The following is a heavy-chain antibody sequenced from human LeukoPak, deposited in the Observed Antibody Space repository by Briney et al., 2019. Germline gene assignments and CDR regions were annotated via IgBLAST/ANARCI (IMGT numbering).Heavy chain of an antibody. D-gene: IGHD3-10*01. CDR2: IYPANSDT. CDR3: VRSHYFGSGNYYWMFDP. CDR1: GYTFTNYW. V-gene: IGHV5-51*01. Sequence: GESLEISRKGSGYTFTNYWIGWVRQVPGKGLEWMGIIYPANSDTRYSPSFQGQVTISADKSTSTAYLQWSSLKASDTAMYFCVRSHYFGSGNYYWMFDPWGQGTLVTVSS. J-gene: IGHJ5*02.